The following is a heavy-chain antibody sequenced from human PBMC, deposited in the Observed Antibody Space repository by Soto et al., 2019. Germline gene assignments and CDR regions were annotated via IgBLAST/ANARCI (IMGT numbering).Heavy chain of an antibody. CDR3: ARGTHDYGGNSYPFDI. CDR1: GFTVSSNY. V-gene: IGHV3-53*01. Sequence: EVQLVESGGGLIQPGGSLRLSCAASGFTVSSNYMSWVRQAPGKGLEWVSVIYSGGSTYYADSVKGRFTISRDNSKNTLYLQMNSLRAEDTAVYYCARGTHDYGGNSYPFDIWGQGTMVTVSS. J-gene: IGHJ3*02. D-gene: IGHD4-17*01. CDR2: IYSGGST.